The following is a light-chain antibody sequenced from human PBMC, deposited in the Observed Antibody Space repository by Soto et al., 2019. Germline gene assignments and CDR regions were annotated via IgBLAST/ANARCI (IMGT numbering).Light chain of an antibody. J-gene: IGKJ5*01. CDR3: IQGTPWANT. Sequence: DVVMTQSPLSLPVTLGQPASISCSSNQSLVHSDGIAYFSWFQQRPGRSPRRLIYKVSNRDSGVPARISGRGSGTDFAMKISRVEGEDVGVYYCIQGTPWANTFGQGTRLEIK. V-gene: IGKV2-30*02. CDR2: KVS. CDR1: QSLVHSDGIAY.